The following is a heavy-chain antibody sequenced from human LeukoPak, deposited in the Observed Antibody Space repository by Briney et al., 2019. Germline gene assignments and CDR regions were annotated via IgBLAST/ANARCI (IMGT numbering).Heavy chain of an antibody. J-gene: IGHJ2*01. CDR1: GGSISSGGYY. D-gene: IGHD3-22*01. CDR2: IYYSGST. V-gene: IGHV4-31*03. Sequence: SETLSLTCTVSGGSISSGGYYWSWIRHHPGKGLEWIGYIYYSGSTYYNPSLKSRVTISVDTSKNQFSLKLSSVTAADTAVYYCARDRASGIVVATRYFDLWGRGALVTVSS. CDR3: ARDRASGIVVATRYFDL.